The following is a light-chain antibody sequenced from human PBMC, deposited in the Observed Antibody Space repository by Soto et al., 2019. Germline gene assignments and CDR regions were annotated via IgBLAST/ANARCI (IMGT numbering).Light chain of an antibody. CDR2: GAS. CDR1: QGVSSGF. J-gene: IGKJ1*01. V-gene: IGKV3-20*01. CDR3: QQYGSSPWT. Sequence: EIVLTQSPGTLSLSPGERATLSCRASQGVSSGFLAWYQQKPGQAPRLLIYGASSRATGIPDRFSGSGSGTDFTLTISRLEPEDFAVYYCQQYGSSPWTFGQGTKVEIK.